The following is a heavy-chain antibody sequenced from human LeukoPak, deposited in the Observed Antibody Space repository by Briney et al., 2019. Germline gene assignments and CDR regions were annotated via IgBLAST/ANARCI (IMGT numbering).Heavy chain of an antibody. CDR3: ARVTPFITMVRGVTPDYFDY. J-gene: IGHJ4*02. D-gene: IGHD3-10*01. CDR1: GGSISSSNW. CDR2: IYHSGST. V-gene: IGHV4-4*02. Sequence: SETLSLTCAVSGGSISSSNWWSWVRQPPGKGLEWIGEIYHSGSTNYNPSLKSRVTISVDKSKNQFSLKLSSVTAAGTAVYYCARVTPFITMVRGVTPDYFDYWGQGTLVTVSS.